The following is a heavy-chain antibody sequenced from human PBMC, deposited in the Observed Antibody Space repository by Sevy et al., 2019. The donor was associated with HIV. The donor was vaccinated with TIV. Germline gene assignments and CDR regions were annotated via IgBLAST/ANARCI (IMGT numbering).Heavy chain of an antibody. D-gene: IGHD3-3*01. J-gene: IGHJ6*02. CDR2: INGDGSNP. Sequence: GGSLRLSCAASGFTFSRYWMHWVRQAPGKGLVWVSRINGDGSNPIYADSVKGRFTISRDNAKNTVFLQMHSLRAEDTAVYYCAREGVDFRSGPVDFYYGMDVWGQGTTVTVSS. CDR1: GFTFSRYW. CDR3: AREGVDFRSGPVDFYYGMDV. V-gene: IGHV3-74*01.